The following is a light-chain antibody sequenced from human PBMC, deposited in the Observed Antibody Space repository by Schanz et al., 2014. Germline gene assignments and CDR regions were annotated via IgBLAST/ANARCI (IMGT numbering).Light chain of an antibody. Sequence: QSALTQPASVSGSPGQSITISCTGTSSDVGGYNYVSWYQQHPGKAPKLMIYDVSNRPSGVSNRFSGSKSGNTASLTISGLQSEDEAEYFCCSYAGGTIYNFGTGTQLTVL. CDR2: DVS. CDR3: CSYAGGTIYN. CDR1: SSDVGGYNY. J-gene: IGLJ1*01. V-gene: IGLV2-14*01.